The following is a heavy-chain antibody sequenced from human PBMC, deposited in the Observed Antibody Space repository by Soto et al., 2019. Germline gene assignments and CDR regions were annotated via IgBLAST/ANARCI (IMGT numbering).Heavy chain of an antibody. D-gene: IGHD2-15*01. V-gene: IGHV4-39*01. CDR2: MLYSGLT. CDR1: GYSVSSSDYY. Sequence: LSLTCSVSGYSVSSSDYYWAWIRQPPGKGLEWIGSMLYSGLTYYNPSLKSRVTLSVDTSKNQFSVRLNSVTASDTAVYYCAPLSVSLSGPYGIHVWGQGTTVTSP. CDR3: APLSVSLSGPYGIHV. J-gene: IGHJ6*02.